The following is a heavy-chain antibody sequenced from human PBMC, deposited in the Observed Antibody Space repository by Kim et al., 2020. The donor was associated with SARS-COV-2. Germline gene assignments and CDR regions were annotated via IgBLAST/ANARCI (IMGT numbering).Heavy chain of an antibody. D-gene: IGHD3-22*01. V-gene: IGHV3-23*01. J-gene: IGHJ4*02. CDR3: AKDSGVTMIVVVITHFDY. CDR1: GFTFSSYA. CDR2: ISGSGGST. Sequence: GGSLRLSCAASGFTFSSYAMSWVRQAPGKGLEWVSAISGSGGSTYYADSVKGRFTISRDNSKNTLYLQMNSLRAEDTAVNYCAKDSGVTMIVVVITHFDYWGQGTLVTVSS.